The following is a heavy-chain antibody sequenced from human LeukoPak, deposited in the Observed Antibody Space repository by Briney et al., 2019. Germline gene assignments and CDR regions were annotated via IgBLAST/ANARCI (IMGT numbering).Heavy chain of an antibody. CDR1: GYTFTAHY. CDR2: INPNSGAT. V-gene: IGHV1-2*02. Sequence: GASVKVSCKASGYTFTAHYMHWVRQGPGQGLEWMGWINPNSGATEYTQKFQGRVTMTRDTSSSTPYMELSRLTSDDTAVYYCARGLGLTGTTRGYLDYWGQGTLVTVSS. CDR3: ARGLGLTGTTRGYLDY. D-gene: IGHD1-20*01. J-gene: IGHJ4*02.